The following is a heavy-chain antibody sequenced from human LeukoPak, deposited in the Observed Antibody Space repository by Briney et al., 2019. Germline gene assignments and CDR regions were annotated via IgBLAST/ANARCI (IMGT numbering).Heavy chain of an antibody. Sequence: GGSLRLSCVASGFSFGKYWMSWVRQAPGKGLEWVANIKLDGSEKNYVDSAKGRFTISRDNTKNSLYLQMNSLRAEDTAVFYCARDQYDTWSRRGNFDSWGQGTLVIVSS. D-gene: IGHD3/OR15-3a*01. J-gene: IGHJ4*02. V-gene: IGHV3-7*03. CDR3: ARDQYDTWSRRGNFDS. CDR2: IKLDGSEK. CDR1: GFSFGKYW.